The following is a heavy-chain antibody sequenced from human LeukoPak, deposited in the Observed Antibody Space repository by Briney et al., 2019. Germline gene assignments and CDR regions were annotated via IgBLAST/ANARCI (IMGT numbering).Heavy chain of an antibody. CDR3: ARGDGIVVVPAAPISYFDY. V-gene: IGHV1-2*02. CDR2: INPNSGGT. CDR1: GYTFTSYG. Sequence: ASVKVSCKASGYTFTSYGISWVRQAPGQGLEWMGWINPNSGGTNYAQKFQGRVTLTRDTSISTAYMELSRLRSDDTAVYYCARGDGIVVVPAAPISYFDYWGQGTLVTVSS. D-gene: IGHD2-2*01. J-gene: IGHJ4*02.